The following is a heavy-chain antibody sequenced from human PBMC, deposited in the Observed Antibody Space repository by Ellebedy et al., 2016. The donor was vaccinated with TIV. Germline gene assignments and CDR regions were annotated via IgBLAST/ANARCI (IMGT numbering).Heavy chain of an antibody. CDR3: ARDFDSDSVDAFDI. Sequence: GESLKISCAASGFTVSGNYMSWVRQAPGKGLAWVSFIHSGGGTYYADSVKGRFTISSDNAKNSLYLQMNSLRAEDTAVYYCARDFDSDSVDAFDIWGQGTMVTVSS. D-gene: IGHD4-11*01. CDR2: IHSGGGT. J-gene: IGHJ3*02. CDR1: GFTVSGNY. V-gene: IGHV3-53*01.